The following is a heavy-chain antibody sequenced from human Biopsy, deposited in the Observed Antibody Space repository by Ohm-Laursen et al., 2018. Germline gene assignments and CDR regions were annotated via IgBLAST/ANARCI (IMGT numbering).Heavy chain of an antibody. J-gene: IGHJ4*02. CDR2: IFKDGNT. CDR3: ARVGSGWAPFDK. CDR1: GYSISSDYR. D-gene: IGHD6-19*01. V-gene: IGHV4-38-2*01. Sequence: GTLSLTWAVSGYSISSDYRWGWIRQAPGKSLEWLGNIFKDGNTHYNPSLRSRLIISIDTSKNQFSLMMTSVSGADTAVYFCARVGSGWAPFDKWGPGTLVTVSS.